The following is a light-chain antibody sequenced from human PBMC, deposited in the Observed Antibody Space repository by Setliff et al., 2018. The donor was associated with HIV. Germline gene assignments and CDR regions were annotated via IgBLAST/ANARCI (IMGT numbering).Light chain of an antibody. CDR2: DVS. V-gene: IGLV2-14*03. Sequence: QSVLTQPAAVSGSPGQSITISCTGTSSNIGIYNYVSWYQQHAGKAPKLIIFDVSDRPSGVSDRFSGSKSGNTASLTISGLQADDEADYYCCSYGSNIAPLMFGGGTKVTVL. J-gene: IGLJ3*02. CDR1: SSNIGIYNY. CDR3: CSYGSNIAPLM.